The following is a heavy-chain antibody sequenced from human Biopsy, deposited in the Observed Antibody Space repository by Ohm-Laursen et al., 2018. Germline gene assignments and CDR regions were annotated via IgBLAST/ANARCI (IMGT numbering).Heavy chain of an antibody. Sequence: GSVKVSCKASSYTFTDYNIHWMRQAPGQGLEWLGDINCKTGATNYAPKFQGTVTMTMDTSISTAYLALGSLRSADTAIYYCARDPLNGHKHFDYWGQGSLVTVSS. CDR1: SYTFTDYN. V-gene: IGHV1-2*02. CDR2: INCKTGAT. CDR3: ARDPLNGHKHFDY. D-gene: IGHD2-8*01. J-gene: IGHJ4*02.